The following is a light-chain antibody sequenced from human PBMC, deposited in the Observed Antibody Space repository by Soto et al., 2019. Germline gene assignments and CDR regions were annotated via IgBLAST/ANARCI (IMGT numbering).Light chain of an antibody. CDR1: SSDVGAYNL. J-gene: IGLJ3*02. CDR2: EGS. V-gene: IGLV2-23*01. Sequence: QSALTQPASVSGSPAQSITISCTGTSSDVGAYNLVSWYQQQPGKAPRLIIYEGSKRPSGISHRFSGSKSDNTASLTISGLRAEDEAHYHCCSYAGSRTFVFGGGTKVTVL. CDR3: CSYAGSRTFV.